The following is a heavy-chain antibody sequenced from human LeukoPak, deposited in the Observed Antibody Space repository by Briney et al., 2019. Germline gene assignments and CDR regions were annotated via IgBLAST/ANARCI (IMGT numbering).Heavy chain of an antibody. D-gene: IGHD1-7*01. CDR3: ATAGNYRFDY. CDR1: GFIFSSTW. V-gene: IGHV3-74*01. CDR2: INSDGSTI. J-gene: IGHJ4*02. Sequence: GGSLRLSCAGSGFIFSSTWMHWVRQAPGEGLVWVSRINSDGSTINYADSVKGGLTISRDNAKNTLYLQMNSPRVEDTALYFCATAGNYRFDYWGQGTLVTVSS.